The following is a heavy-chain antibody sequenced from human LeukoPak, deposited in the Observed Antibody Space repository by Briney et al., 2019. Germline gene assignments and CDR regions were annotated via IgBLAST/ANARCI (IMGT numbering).Heavy chain of an antibody. D-gene: IGHD3-10*01. Sequence: GGSLRLSCAASGFTFSSYGMHWVRQAPGKGLEWVAVIWYDGSNKYYADSVKGRFTISRDNSKNTLYLQMNSLRAEDTAVYYCAREESYYYGSGGYYMDYWGQGTLVTVSS. CDR2: IWYDGSNK. J-gene: IGHJ4*02. CDR1: GFTFSSYG. CDR3: AREESYYYGSGGYYMDY. V-gene: IGHV3-33*01.